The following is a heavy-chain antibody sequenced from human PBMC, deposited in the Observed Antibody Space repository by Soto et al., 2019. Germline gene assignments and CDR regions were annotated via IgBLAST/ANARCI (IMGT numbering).Heavy chain of an antibody. V-gene: IGHV4-39*01. Sequence: SESLSLTCSVSGGSISRSSFHWAWIRQPPGKGLEWIGSLYYSGSPFYNPSLKSRVTISIDTSKNQFSLRLSSVTAADTALYYCARRGESGYYSFFDYWGQGTLVTVSS. J-gene: IGHJ4*02. CDR3: ARRGESGYYSFFDY. CDR1: GGSISRSSFH. D-gene: IGHD3-3*01. CDR2: LYYSGSP.